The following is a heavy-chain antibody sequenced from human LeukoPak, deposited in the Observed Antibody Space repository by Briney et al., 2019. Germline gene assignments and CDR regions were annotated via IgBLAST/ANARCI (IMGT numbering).Heavy chain of an antibody. D-gene: IGHD3-10*01. Sequence: KPGGSLRLSCEASGFTFSSISMNWVRQAPGKGLEWVSSISPDGETTYHADSVKGRFTTSRDNAKSSLYLQINSLRAEDTALYYCTRDLPVPSLVRGIIIYGLIDYWGQGTLVTVSS. V-gene: IGHV3-21*06. CDR1: GFTFSSIS. CDR3: TRDLPVPSLVRGIIIYGLIDY. J-gene: IGHJ4*02. CDR2: ISPDGETT.